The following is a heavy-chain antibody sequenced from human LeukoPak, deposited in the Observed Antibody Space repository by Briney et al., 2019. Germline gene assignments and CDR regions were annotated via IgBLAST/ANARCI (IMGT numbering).Heavy chain of an antibody. Sequence: PSETLSLTCTVSGASISSITYYWGWIRQPPGKGLEWIGSIYYSGSTYYTTPLKSRVTISIDTSNNQFSLKLTSVTAADTAVYYCARYHSTWGLNYWGQGTLVTVSS. CDR3: ARYHSTWGLNY. J-gene: IGHJ4*02. D-gene: IGHD2-2*01. V-gene: IGHV4-39*01. CDR1: GASISSITYY. CDR2: IYYSGST.